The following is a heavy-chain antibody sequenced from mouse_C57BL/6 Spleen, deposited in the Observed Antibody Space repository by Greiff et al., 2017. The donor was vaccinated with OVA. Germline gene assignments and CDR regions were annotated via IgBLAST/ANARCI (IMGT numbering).Heavy chain of an antibody. CDR1: GSPFPSYW. V-gene: IGHV1-69*01. CDR2: IDPSDSYT. J-gene: IGHJ1*03. Sequence: VQLQQPGAELVMPGASVKLSCKASGSPFPSYWMHWVKQRPGQGLEWIGEIDPSDSYTNYNQKFKGKSTLTVDKSSSTAYMQLSSLTSEDSAVYYCANRGWYFDVWGTGTTVTVSS. CDR3: ANRGWYFDV.